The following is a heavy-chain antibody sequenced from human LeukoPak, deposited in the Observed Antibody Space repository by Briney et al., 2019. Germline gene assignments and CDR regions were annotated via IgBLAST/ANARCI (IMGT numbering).Heavy chain of an antibody. D-gene: IGHD5-18*01. CDR2: ISSSGGST. CDR3: AKDRRIQLWLGFDY. CDR1: GFTFSSSA. V-gene: IGHV3-23*01. Sequence: GGSLRLSCAASGFTFSSSAMSWVRQAPGEGLEWVSYISSSGGSTYYADSVKGRFTISRDNSKNTLYLQMNGLRAEDTAVYYCAKDRRIQLWLGFDYWGQGTLVTVSS. J-gene: IGHJ4*02.